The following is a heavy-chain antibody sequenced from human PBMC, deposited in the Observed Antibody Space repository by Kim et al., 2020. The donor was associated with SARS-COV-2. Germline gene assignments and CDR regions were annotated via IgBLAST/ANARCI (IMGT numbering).Heavy chain of an antibody. CDR1: GFTFSSYA. V-gene: IGHV3-23*01. CDR3: ASKRRIEQLVGDFDY. Sequence: GGSLRLSCAASGFTFSSYAMSWVRQAPGKGLEWVSAISGSGGSTYYADSVKGRFTISRDNSKNTLYLQMNSLRAEDTAVYYCASKRRIEQLVGDFDYWGQGTLVTVSS. D-gene: IGHD6-6*01. J-gene: IGHJ4*02. CDR2: ISGSGGST.